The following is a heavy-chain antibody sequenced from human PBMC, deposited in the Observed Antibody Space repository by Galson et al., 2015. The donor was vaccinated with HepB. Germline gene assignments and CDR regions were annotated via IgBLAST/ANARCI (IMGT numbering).Heavy chain of an antibody. D-gene: IGHD2-15*01. CDR3: ARARILPGYCSGGSCYEGSDAFDI. CDR1: GYTFTGYH. Sequence: SVKVSCKASGYTFTGYHMHWVRQAPGQGLEWMGWINPNSGGTNYAQKFQGWVTMTRDTSISTAYMELSRLRSDDTAVYYCARARILPGYCSGGSCYEGSDAFDIWGQGTMVTVSS. V-gene: IGHV1-2*04. J-gene: IGHJ3*02. CDR2: INPNSGGT.